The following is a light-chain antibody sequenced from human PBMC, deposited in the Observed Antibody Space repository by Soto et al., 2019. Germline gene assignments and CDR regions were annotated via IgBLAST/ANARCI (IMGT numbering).Light chain of an antibody. CDR2: GAS. J-gene: IGKJ1*01. CDR3: QQYNNWPPWT. CDR1: QSVTSNY. V-gene: IGKV3-20*01. Sequence: EIVLTQSPGTLSSSPGERATLSCRASQSVTSNYLAWYQQKRGQAPRLLIWGASIRATDLPDRFSGGGSGTDFTLTISRLEAEDFAVYYCQQYNNWPPWTLGQGTKVDIK.